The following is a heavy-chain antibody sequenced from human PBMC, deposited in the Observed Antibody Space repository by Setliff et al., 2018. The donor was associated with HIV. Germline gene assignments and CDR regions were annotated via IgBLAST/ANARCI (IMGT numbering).Heavy chain of an antibody. CDR1: GGSISSGGYY. CDR3: ARALGASTGSGSYSNWFDP. V-gene: IGHV4-31*03. Sequence: PSETLSLTCTVSGGSISSGGYYWSWIRQHPGKGLEWIGYIYYSGSTNYNPSLKSRVTISVDTSKNQFSLKLSSVTAADTAVYYCARALGASTGSGSYSNWFDPWGQGTLVTVSS. J-gene: IGHJ5*02. D-gene: IGHD3-10*01. CDR2: IYYSGST.